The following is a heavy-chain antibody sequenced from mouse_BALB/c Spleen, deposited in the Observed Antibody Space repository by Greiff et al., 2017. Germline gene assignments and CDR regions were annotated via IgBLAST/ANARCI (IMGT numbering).Heavy chain of an antibody. Sequence: VHLVQSGGGLVQPGGSRKLSCTASGFTFSSFGMHWVRPAPGKGLEWVAYISSGSSTINYDETVKGRYSISRDNPKNALFLQMASLRSEDTAMYYCARGYGPHCVDYWGQGTTLTVSS. CDR2: ISSGSSTI. D-gene: IGHD1-1*01. V-gene: IGHV5-17*02. CDR1: GFTFSSFG. J-gene: IGHJ2*01. CDR3: ARGYGPHCVDY.